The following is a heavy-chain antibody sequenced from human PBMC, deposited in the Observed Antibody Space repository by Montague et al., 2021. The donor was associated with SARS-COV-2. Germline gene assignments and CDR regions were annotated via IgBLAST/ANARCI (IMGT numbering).Heavy chain of an antibody. Sequence: LRLSCAASGFSFRDYYMNWIRQPPGKGLEWIGSIYYRGSTYYNPSLKSRVTISVDTSKNQFSLKLNSVTAADTAAYYCAATDYFASGKYDFWGQGTWVTVSS. V-gene: IGHV4-38-2*01. CDR2: IYYRGST. CDR3: AATDYFASGKYDF. D-gene: IGHD3-10*01. J-gene: IGHJ4*02. CDR1: GFSFRDYY.